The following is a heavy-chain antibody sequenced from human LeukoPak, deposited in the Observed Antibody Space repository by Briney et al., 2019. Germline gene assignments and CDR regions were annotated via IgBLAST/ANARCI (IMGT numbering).Heavy chain of an antibody. CDR2: MNPNSGNT. CDR1: GYTFTSYD. V-gene: IGHV1-8*01. J-gene: IGHJ4*02. CDR3: ARAQVLPYYYDSSGYRY. D-gene: IGHD3-22*01. Sequence: WASVKVSCKASGYTFTSYDINWVRQATGQGLEWMGWMNPNSGNTGYAQKFQGRVTMTRNTSISTAYMELSRLRSDDTAVYYCARAQVLPYYYDSSGYRYWGQGTLVTVSS.